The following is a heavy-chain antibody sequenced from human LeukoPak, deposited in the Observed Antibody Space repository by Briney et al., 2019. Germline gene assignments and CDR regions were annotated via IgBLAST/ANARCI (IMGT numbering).Heavy chain of an antibody. CDR1: GYTFIYYD. CDR2: INPYDNST. Sequence: ASVKVSCKASGYTFIYYDMHWVRQAPGQGLEWVGTINPYDNSTNYAQKFQGRVTMTRDMSTSTVYMELNSLRSEDTAVYYCAKELTSYGYAFDVWGQGTMVTVSS. CDR3: AKELTSYGYAFDV. J-gene: IGHJ3*01. V-gene: IGHV1-46*01. D-gene: IGHD5-18*01.